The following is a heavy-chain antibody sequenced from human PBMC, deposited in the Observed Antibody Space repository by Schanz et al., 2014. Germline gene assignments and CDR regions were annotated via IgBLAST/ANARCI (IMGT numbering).Heavy chain of an antibody. CDR3: ARGGGPEDVFDI. Sequence: QVQLVHSGADVKKPGSSVRVSCIASGGTFSRLTFSWVRQAPGQGLEWMGRVIPILGVTHYAQRFQDRVRITADKSTSTAYMELSSLRSDDTAVYYCARGGGPEDVFDIWGQGTILTVSS. V-gene: IGHV1-69*02. D-gene: IGHD2-15*01. J-gene: IGHJ3*02. CDR2: VIPILGVT. CDR1: GGTFSRLT.